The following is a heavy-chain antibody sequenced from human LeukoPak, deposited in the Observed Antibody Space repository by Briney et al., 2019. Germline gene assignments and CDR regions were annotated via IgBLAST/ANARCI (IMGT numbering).Heavy chain of an antibody. D-gene: IGHD3-9*01. CDR1: GDSISTYF. Sequence: PSETLSLTCSVSGDSISTYFWSWIRQPAGKGLEWIGRFYTSGITNYNPSLKSRVTMSLDTSKNQFSLNLSSVTAADTAVYYCAKTARLRYFEYWGQGTLVTVSS. J-gene: IGHJ4*02. V-gene: IGHV4-4*07. CDR3: AKTARLRYFEY. CDR2: FYTSGIT.